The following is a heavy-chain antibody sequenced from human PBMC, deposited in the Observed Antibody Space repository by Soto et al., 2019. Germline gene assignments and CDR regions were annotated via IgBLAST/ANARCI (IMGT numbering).Heavy chain of an antibody. CDR3: AGHGGYSY. D-gene: IGHD4-17*01. CDR1: GFALRTNG. J-gene: IGHJ4*02. V-gene: IGHV3-23*01. CDR2: FSGSGADT. Sequence: GGSLRLSCAATGFALRTNGMSWVRQAPGKGLEWVSSFSGSGADTYYADSLKGRFTISRDNSKNTLYLQMNSLRAEDTALYYCAGHGGYSYLGQGTLVTVSS.